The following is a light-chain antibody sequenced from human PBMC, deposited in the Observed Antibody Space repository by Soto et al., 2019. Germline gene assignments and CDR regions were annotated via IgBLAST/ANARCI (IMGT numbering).Light chain of an antibody. CDR1: QDINTY. CDR3: LQHNSYPLT. V-gene: IGKV1-17*03. Sequence: IQMTQSPSAMSASVGARVTITCRASQDINTYLVWFQQKPGTVPKRLIYAASSLQSGVPSRFSGSRSGTEVTLTISSLQPEDFATYYCLQHNSYPLTFGGGTKVEIK. CDR2: AAS. J-gene: IGKJ4*01.